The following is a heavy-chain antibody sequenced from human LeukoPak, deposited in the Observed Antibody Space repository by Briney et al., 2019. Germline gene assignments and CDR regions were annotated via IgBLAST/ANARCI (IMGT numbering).Heavy chain of an antibody. V-gene: IGHV1-46*01. Sequence: ASVKVSCKTSGYTFTQYLLHWVRQAPGQGLEWMGTINPQGDITNYAQRFQGRITLTEDTSTSTVYMELSSLTSEDTAVYYCARPSYCVADNCGYWLDPWGPGTLVTVSS. D-gene: IGHD2-21*01. CDR3: ARPSYCVADNCGYWLDP. CDR2: INPQGDIT. CDR1: GYTFTQYL. J-gene: IGHJ5*02.